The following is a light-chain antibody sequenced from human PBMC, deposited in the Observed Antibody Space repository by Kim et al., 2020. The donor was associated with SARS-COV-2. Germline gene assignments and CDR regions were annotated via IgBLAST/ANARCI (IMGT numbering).Light chain of an antibody. V-gene: IGLV2-14*04. J-gene: IGLJ3*02. CDR2: DVT. CDR1: SSDVGRYKY. Sequence: GQSITMSCTGTSSDVGRYKYVSWFQQHPGKAPKVIIDDVTKRSSVVSSLFSASKSGNTASLTISGLQAEDEADYYCSSYTSSDSWVFGAGTKVTVL. CDR3: SSYTSSDSWV.